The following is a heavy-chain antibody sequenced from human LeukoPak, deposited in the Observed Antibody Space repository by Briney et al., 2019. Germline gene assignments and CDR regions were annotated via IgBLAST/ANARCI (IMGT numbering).Heavy chain of an antibody. CDR3: ARVAATIRSYYGMDV. V-gene: IGHV1-69*04. CDR1: GGXFSSYA. CDR2: IIPILGIA. Sequence: SVKVSCKASGGXFSSYAISWVRQAPGQGLEWMGRIIPILGIANYAQKFQGRVTITADKSTSTAYMELSSLGSEDTAVYYCARVAATIRSYYGMDVWGQGTTVTVSS. J-gene: IGHJ6*02. D-gene: IGHD5-12*01.